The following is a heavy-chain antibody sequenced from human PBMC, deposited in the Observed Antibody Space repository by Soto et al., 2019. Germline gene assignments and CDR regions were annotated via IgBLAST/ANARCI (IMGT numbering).Heavy chain of an antibody. CDR3: ARLIDIVVVPTAISP. Sequence: SETLSLTCTVSGGSMSSSSYYWGWIRQPPGKGLEWIGSIYYSGSTYYNPSLKSRVTISVDTSKNQFSLKLSSVTAADTAVYYCARLIDIVVVPTAISPWGQGTLVTVSS. V-gene: IGHV4-39*01. CDR2: IYYSGST. CDR1: GGSMSSSSYY. J-gene: IGHJ5*02. D-gene: IGHD2-2*01.